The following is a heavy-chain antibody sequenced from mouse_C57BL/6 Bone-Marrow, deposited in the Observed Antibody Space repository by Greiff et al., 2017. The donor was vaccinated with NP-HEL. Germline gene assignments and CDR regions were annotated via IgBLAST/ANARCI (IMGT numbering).Heavy chain of an antibody. CDR3: ARWRFYYYGSSLFDY. V-gene: IGHV1-81*01. D-gene: IGHD1-1*01. CDR2: IYPRSGNT. Sequence: QVQLKQSGAELARPGASVKLSCKASGYTFTSYGISWVKQRTGQGLEWIGEIYPRSGNTYYNEKFKGKATLTADKSSSTAYMELRSLTSEDSAVYFCARWRFYYYGSSLFDYWGQGTTLTVSS. CDR1: GYTFTSYG. J-gene: IGHJ2*01.